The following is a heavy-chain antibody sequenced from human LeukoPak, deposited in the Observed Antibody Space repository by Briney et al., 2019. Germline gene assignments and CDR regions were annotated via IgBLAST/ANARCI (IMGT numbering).Heavy chain of an antibody. D-gene: IGHD3-9*01. Sequence: ASVKVSCKASGYTFTSYDINWVRQATGQGLEWMGWMNPNSGNTDYAQKFQGRVTMTRNTSISTAYMELSSLRSEDTVVYYCARGTDTGYPRIDYWGQGTLVTVSS. J-gene: IGHJ4*02. CDR3: ARGTDTGYPRIDY. CDR1: GYTFTSYD. CDR2: MNPNSGNT. V-gene: IGHV1-8*01.